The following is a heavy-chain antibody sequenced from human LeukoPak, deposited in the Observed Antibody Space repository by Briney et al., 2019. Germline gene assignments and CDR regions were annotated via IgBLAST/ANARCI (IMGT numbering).Heavy chain of an antibody. CDR1: GGSISSGSYY. D-gene: IGHD2-2*01. Sequence: PSETLSLICTVSGGSISSGSYYWSWIRQPAGQGLEWIGRIYTSGSTNYNPSLKSRVTISEDTSKTQFSLMLSSVTDADTAVYCCARYPYCSSTSCPRGALDIWGQGTMVTVSS. V-gene: IGHV4-61*02. CDR3: ARYPYCSSTSCPRGALDI. J-gene: IGHJ3*02. CDR2: IYTSGST.